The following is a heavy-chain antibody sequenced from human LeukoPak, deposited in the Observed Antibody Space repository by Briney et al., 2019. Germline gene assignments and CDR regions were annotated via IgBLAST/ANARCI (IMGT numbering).Heavy chain of an antibody. CDR3: TRARGGGSGSYYEFDY. V-gene: IGHV3-49*03. D-gene: IGHD3-10*01. CDR2: MRSKPYGGTT. Sequence: GGSLRLSCTISGFSFGDYAMSWFRQAPGKGLEWVGFMRSKPYGGTTEYAASVKGRFATSRDDSSSIAYLQMNSLKTEDTAVYYCTRARGGGSGSYYEFDYWGQGTLVTVSS. CDR1: GFSFGDYA. J-gene: IGHJ4*02.